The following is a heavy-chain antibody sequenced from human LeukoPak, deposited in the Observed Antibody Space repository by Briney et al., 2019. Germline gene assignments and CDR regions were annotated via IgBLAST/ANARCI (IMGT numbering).Heavy chain of an antibody. V-gene: IGHV3-20*04. CDR1: GFTFDDYG. D-gene: IGHD3-22*01. Sequence: GGSLRLSCAAAGFTFDDYGMSWVRQTPGKGLEWVSGINWNGGRSGYADSVKGRFTIPRDNAQKSLYLQMNSLRAEDTALYYCARDSPYYYDSSGYYHLYFDYWGQGTLVTVSS. CDR2: INWNGGRS. CDR3: ARDSPYYYDSSGYYHLYFDY. J-gene: IGHJ4*02.